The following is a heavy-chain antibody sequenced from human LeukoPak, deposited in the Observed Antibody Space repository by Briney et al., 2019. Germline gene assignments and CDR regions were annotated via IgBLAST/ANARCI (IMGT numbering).Heavy chain of an antibody. D-gene: IGHD3-16*01. CDR3: AKKPLGDQPLDY. CDR2: IGSGDT. Sequence: GGSLRLSCVASGFIFSSYAMTWVRQAPGKGLEWVSVIGSGDTYYADSVKGRFTISRDNSKNTLYLQMNSLSAGDAAVYYCAKKPLGDQPLDYWGQGTLVTVSS. V-gene: IGHV3-23*01. J-gene: IGHJ4*02. CDR1: GFIFSSYA.